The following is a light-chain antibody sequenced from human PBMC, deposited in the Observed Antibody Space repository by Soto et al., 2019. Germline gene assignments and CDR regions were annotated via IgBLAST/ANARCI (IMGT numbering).Light chain of an antibody. V-gene: IGKV3-11*01. CDR1: QSVSSY. CDR3: QQRSNCPIT. Sequence: DIVLTQSPATLSLSPGERATLSCRASQSVSSYLVWYQQKPGHAPRLLIYDASNSATGIPARFSGSGSGTYFALTISRLDPEDFAVSYCQQRSNCPITFGQGTRLEIK. J-gene: IGKJ5*01. CDR2: DAS.